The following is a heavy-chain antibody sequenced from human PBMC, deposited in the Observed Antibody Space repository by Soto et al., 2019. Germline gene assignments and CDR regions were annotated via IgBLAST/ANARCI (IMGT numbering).Heavy chain of an antibody. CDR1: GFTFSSYS. V-gene: IGHV3-48*01. CDR2: ISSSSSTI. Sequence: PGGSLRLSCAASGFTFSSYSMNWVRQAPGKGLEWVSYISSSSSTIYYADSVKGRFTISRDNAKNSLYLQMNSLRAEDTAVYYCAAHGRISAAGTRWDYYYYYYMDVWGKGTTVTVSS. J-gene: IGHJ6*03. CDR3: AAHGRISAAGTRWDYYYYYYMDV. D-gene: IGHD6-13*01.